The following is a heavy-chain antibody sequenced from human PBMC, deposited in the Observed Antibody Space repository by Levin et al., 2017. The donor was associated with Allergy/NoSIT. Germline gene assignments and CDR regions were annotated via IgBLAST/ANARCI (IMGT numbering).Heavy chain of an antibody. CDR2: VWYDGSHK. CDR1: GFTFSTYA. D-gene: IGHD3-10*01. J-gene: IGHJ6*03. V-gene: IGHV3-33*01. CDR3: ARDRRPVRGVISYYMDV. Sequence: GESLKISCAASGFTFSTYAMHWVRQAPGKGLEWVALVWYDGSHKYYADSVKGRFTISRDNPKNTLFLQMNSLRAEDTAVYYCARDRRPVRGVISYYMDVWGRGTTVTVSS.